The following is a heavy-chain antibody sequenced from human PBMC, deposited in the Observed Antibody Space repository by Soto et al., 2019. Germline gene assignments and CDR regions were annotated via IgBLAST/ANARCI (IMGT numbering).Heavy chain of an antibody. V-gene: IGHV3-48*02. CDR3: ARDLYSGSYAYYYYYGMDV. CDR1: GFTFSSYS. D-gene: IGHD1-26*01. Sequence: GGSLRLSCAAPGFTFSSYSMNWVRQAPGKGLEWVSYISSSSSTIYYADSVKGRFTSSRDNAKSSLYLQMNSLRDEDTAVYYCARDLYSGSYAYYYYYGMDVWGQGTTVTVSS. J-gene: IGHJ6*02. CDR2: ISSSSSTI.